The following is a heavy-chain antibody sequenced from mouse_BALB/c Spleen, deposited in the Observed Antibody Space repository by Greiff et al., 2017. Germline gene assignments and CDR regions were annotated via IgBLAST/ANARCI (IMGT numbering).Heavy chain of an antibody. CDR2: INPSNGRT. J-gene: IGHJ2*01. CDR3: ARESSY. Sequence: VKLQQPGAELVKPGASVKLSCKASGYTFTSYWMHWVKQRPGQGLEWIGEINPSNGRTNYNEKFKSKATLTVDKSSSTAYMQLSSLTSEDSAVYYCARESSYWGQGTTLTVSS. CDR1: GYTFTSYW. V-gene: IGHV1S81*02.